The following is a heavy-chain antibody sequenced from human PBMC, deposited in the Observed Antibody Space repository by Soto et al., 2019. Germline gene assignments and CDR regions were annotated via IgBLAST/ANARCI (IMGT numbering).Heavy chain of an antibody. D-gene: IGHD1-26*01. CDR1: GVSIKTYY. J-gene: IGHJ4*02. CDR3: ARGVVGASSGIKYYFDY. Sequence: SETLSLTCAVSGVSIKTYYWSWIRKPAGKGLEWIGRIYTTGSANHNPSLKSRVTMSVDTSKNQVSLKLTSVTAADTAVYYCARGVVGASSGIKYYFDYWGQGTQVTVSS. V-gene: IGHV4-4*07. CDR2: IYTTGSA.